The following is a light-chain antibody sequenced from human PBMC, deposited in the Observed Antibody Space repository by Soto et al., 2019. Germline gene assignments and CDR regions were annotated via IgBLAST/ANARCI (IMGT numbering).Light chain of an antibody. CDR3: NSYTSTSTPYV. J-gene: IGLJ1*01. CDR2: EVS. Sequence: QSALTQPASVSGSPGQSITISCTGTSSDVVGYNYVSWYQQLPGKAPKLMIYEVSNRPLGVSIRFSGSKSVNTASLTISGLRAEDEADYYCNSYTSTSTPYVFGTGTKLTVL. V-gene: IGLV2-14*01. CDR1: SSDVVGYNY.